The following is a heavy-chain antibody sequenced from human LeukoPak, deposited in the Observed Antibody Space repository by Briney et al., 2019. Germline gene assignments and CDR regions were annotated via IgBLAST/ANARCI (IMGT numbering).Heavy chain of an antibody. J-gene: IGHJ4*02. CDR1: GGSISSSSYY. CDR2: INYSGST. V-gene: IGHV4-61*01. CDR3: ARERGSSWYRGLFDY. D-gene: IGHD6-13*01. Sequence: SETLSLTCTVSGGSISSSSYYWSWIRQPPGKGLEWIGYINYSGSTNYNPSLKSRVTISVDTSKNQFSLKLSSVTAADTAVYYCARERGSSWYRGLFDYWGQGTLVTVSS.